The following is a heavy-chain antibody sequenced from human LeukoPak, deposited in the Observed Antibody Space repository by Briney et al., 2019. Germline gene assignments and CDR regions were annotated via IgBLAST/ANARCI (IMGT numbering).Heavy chain of an antibody. J-gene: IGHJ4*02. D-gene: IGHD1-26*01. V-gene: IGHV3-7*01. Sequence: PGGSLRLSCAASGFTFANSWMAWVRQAPGKGLEWVANIKQEGSTKHYADSLKGRFTISRDNPKNSLFLQMNNLRADDTAIYYCTRDTIGSLDYWGQGILVTVAS. CDR1: GFTFANSW. CDR2: IKQEGSTK. CDR3: TRDTIGSLDY.